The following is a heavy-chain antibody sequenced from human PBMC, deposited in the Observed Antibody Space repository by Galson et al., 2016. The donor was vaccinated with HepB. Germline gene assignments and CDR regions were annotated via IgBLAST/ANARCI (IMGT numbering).Heavy chain of an antibody. CDR3: AKDRGTAVGATLPFDH. J-gene: IGHJ4*02. V-gene: IGHV3-30*04. CDR1: GFSFTDYT. CDR2: IVYDGSEK. Sequence: SLRLSCAASGFSFTDYTLHWVRQSPGKGLEWVAVIVYDGSEKSYADSVKGRFTISRDNSKNTLLLQMNSLRPEDTAVYYCAKDRGTAVGATLPFDHWGQGAVVTVSS. D-gene: IGHD1-26*01.